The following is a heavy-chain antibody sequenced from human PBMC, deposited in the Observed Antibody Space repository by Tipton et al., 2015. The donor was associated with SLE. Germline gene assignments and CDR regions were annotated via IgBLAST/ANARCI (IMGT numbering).Heavy chain of an antibody. J-gene: IGHJ4*02. CDR1: GYTFISYD. V-gene: IGHV1-8*01. CDR2: MNPYSANT. D-gene: IGHD6-13*01. CDR3: ARANLGLEAAAGSY. Sequence: QSGPEVKKPGASVKVSCKASGYTFISYDINWVRQATGQGLEWMGWMNPYSANTGYAQKFQGRVTIRRNTSISTAYMELSSLRSEETAVYYCARANLGLEAAAGSYWGQGTLITVSS.